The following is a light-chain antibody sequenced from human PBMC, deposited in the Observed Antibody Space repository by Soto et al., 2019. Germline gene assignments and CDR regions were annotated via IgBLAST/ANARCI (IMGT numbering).Light chain of an antibody. V-gene: IGKV3-15*01. J-gene: IGKJ1*01. CDR3: QQYVHCPPGA. CDR2: DTS. CDR1: QSVSSS. Sequence: EIVVTQSPATLSVSPGERVTLSCTASQSVSSSLSLYQHRPGQAPRLLIYDTSTRAAGIAARFSASGSGTDFPHSISSPLSEDPADYCCQQYVHCPPGAFGQGTTLEIK.